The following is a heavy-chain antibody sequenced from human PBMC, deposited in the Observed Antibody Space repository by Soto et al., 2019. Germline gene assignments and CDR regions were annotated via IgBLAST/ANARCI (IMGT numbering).Heavy chain of an antibody. J-gene: IGHJ4*02. V-gene: IGHV4-30-2*01. CDR1: GXXXXXXGYS. D-gene: IGHD3-10*02. Sequence: TLSLTCAXSGXXXXXXGYSWSWLRQPPGKGLEWIGYIYHSGSTYYNPSLKSRVTISVDRSKNQFSLKLSSVTAADTAVYYCARAYVDYFDYWGQGTLVTVSS. CDR3: ARAYVDYFDY. CDR2: IYHSGST.